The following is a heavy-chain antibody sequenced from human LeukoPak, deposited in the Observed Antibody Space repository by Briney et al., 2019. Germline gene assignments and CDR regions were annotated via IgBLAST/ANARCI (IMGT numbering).Heavy chain of an antibody. V-gene: IGHV4-61*02. CDR1: GGSISSGSYY. D-gene: IGHD2-2*01. CDR2: IYTSGST. J-gene: IGHJ5*02. CDR3: ARDQPSGYCSSTSCSTNWFDP. Sequence: PSQTLSLTCTVSGGSISSGSYYWSWIRQPAGKGLEWIGRIYTSGSTNYNPSLKSRVTISVDTSKNQFSLKLSSVTAADTAVYYCARDQPSGYCSSTSCSTNWFDPWGQGTLVTVSS.